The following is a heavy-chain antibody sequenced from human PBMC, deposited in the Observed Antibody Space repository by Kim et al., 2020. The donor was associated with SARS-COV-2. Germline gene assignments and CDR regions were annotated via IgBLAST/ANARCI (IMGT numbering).Heavy chain of an antibody. D-gene: IGHD2-15*01. V-gene: IGHV4-59*01. CDR2: IYYSGST. J-gene: IGHJ6*02. CDR3: ARGGGYDYYGMDV. Sequence: SETLSLTCTVSGGSISSYYWSWIRQPPGKGLEWIGYIYYSGSTNYNPSLKSRVTISVDTSKNQFSLKLSSVTAADTAVYYCARGGGYDYYGMDVWGQGTTVTVSS. CDR1: GGSISSYY.